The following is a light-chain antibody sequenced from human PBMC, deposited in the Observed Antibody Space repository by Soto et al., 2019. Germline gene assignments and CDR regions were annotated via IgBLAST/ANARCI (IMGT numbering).Light chain of an antibody. CDR1: SSDVGGYNY. Sequence: QLVLTQPASVSGSPGQSIAISCTGTSSDVGGYNYVSWYQQHPGKAPKLMLYDVAIRPSGVSDRFSGSKSGNTASLTISGLQAEDEADYYCTSYTTSSTYVFGTGTKLNVL. J-gene: IGLJ1*01. V-gene: IGLV2-14*01. CDR2: DVA. CDR3: TSYTTSSTYV.